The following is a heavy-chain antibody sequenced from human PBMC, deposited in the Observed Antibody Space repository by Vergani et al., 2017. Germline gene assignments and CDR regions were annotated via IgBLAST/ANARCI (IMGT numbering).Heavy chain of an antibody. CDR2: IKQDGSEK. V-gene: IGHV3-7*01. CDR3: ARVPTVTTYYYFYYYGMDG. J-gene: IGHJ6*02. Sequence: EVQLVESGGGLVQPGGSLRLSCAASGFTFSSYWMSWVRQAPGKGLEWVANIKQDGSEKYYVDSVKGRFTISRDNAKNSLYLQMNSLRAEDTAVYYCARVPTVTTYYYFYYYGMDGWGQGTTVTVSS. D-gene: IGHD4-17*01. CDR1: GFTFSSYW.